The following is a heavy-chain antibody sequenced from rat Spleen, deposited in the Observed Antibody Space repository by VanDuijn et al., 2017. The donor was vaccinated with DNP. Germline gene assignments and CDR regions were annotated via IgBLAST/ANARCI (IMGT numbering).Heavy chain of an antibody. CDR3: ARGSTSIYWYFDF. Sequence: EVQLVASGGGLVQPGRSLKLSCAASGFTFSNYDMAWVRQAPTTGLEWVAASSPSGSRTYYADSVKGRFTISRDDAKSGLYLQMNSLKSEDTATYYCARGSTSIYWYFDFWGPGTMVTVSS. J-gene: IGHJ1*01. CDR1: GFTFSNYD. V-gene: IGHV5-25*01. D-gene: IGHD3-1*01. CDR2: SSPSGSRT.